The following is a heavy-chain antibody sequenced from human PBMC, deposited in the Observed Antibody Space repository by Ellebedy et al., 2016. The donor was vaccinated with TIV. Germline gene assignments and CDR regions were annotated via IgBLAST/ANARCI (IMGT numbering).Heavy chain of an antibody. CDR2: TTYDAYNK. J-gene: IGHJ3*02. CDR1: GFPFSTYA. D-gene: IGHD4-17*01. CDR3: ARGGYGDHVGPFDI. Sequence: GESLKISCAASGFPFSTYAMYWLRRAPGKGLELVALTTYDAYNKYYGDSVRGRFTISKDNSNNTLYLQMNSLGPEDTAVYYCARGGYGDHVGPFDIWGQGTKVTVSS. V-gene: IGHV3-30*04.